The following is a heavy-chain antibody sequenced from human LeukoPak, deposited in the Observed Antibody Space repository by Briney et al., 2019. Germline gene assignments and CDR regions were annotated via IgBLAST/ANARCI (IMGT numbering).Heavy chain of an antibody. CDR2: IYHSGRT. Sequence: SETLSLTCTVSGYSISSGYYWGWIRQPPGKGLEWIGSIYHSGRTYYSPSLKSRVTISLDTSKNQFSLKLSSVTAADTAVYYCARLSGRDYYFDYWGQGTLVAVSS. V-gene: IGHV4-38-2*02. D-gene: IGHD3-10*01. CDR1: GYSISSGYY. J-gene: IGHJ4*02. CDR3: ARLSGRDYYFDY.